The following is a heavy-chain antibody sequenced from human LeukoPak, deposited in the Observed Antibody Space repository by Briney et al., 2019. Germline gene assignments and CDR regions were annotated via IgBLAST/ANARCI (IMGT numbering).Heavy chain of an antibody. CDR3: ARDGSSTSCYSDY. V-gene: IGHV3-33*01. J-gene: IGHJ4*02. D-gene: IGHD2-2*02. CDR2: IWYDGSNK. CDR1: GFTFSSYG. Sequence: GGSLRLSCAASGFTFSSYGMHWVRQAPGKGLERVAVIWYDGSNKYYADSVKGRFTISRDNSKNTLYLQMNSLRAEDTAVYYCARDGSSTSCYSDYRGQGTLVTVSS.